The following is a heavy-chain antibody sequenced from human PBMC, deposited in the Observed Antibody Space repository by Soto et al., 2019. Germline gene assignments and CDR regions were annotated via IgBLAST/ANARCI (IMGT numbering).Heavy chain of an antibody. J-gene: IGHJ6*02. CDR1: GYSFTSCW. V-gene: IGHV5-51*01. Sequence: GESLKISCKGSGYSFTSCWIGWVRQMPGKGLEWMGIIYPGDSDTRYSPSFQGQVTISADKSISTAYLQWSSLKASDTAMYYCARVGRVGGYNYNYYYYGMDVWGQGTTVTV. CDR3: ARVGRVGGYNYNYYYYGMDV. CDR2: IYPGDSDT. D-gene: IGHD5-12*01.